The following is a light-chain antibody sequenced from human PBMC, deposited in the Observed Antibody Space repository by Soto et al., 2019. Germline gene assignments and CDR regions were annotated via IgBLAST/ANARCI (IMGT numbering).Light chain of an antibody. CDR2: DAS. Sequence: DIQMTQSPSTLSASVGDRVTITCQASQSISGWLAWYQQKPGKAPNLLIYDASSLESGVPSRFSGSGSGTEFTLTISTLQPDDFATYWCLQYNTYRTFGQGTKVEIK. J-gene: IGKJ1*01. CDR1: QSISGW. V-gene: IGKV1-5*01. CDR3: LQYNTYRT.